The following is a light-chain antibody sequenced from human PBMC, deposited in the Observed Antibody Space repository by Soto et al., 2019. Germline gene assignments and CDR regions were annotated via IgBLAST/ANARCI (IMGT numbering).Light chain of an antibody. CDR3: QQYNTYSRT. V-gene: IGKV1-5*03. Sequence: DIQMTQSPATLSASVGDRITITCRASQSISSSLAWYQQKPGKAPKLLIYMASNLQSGVPSRFGGAGSGTEFTLTISSLQPDDFATYYCQQYNTYSRTFGQGTRLEIK. CDR2: MAS. CDR1: QSISSS. J-gene: IGKJ5*01.